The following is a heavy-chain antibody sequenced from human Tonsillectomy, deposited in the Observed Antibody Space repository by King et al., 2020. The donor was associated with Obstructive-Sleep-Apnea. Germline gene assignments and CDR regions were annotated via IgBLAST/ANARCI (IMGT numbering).Heavy chain of an antibody. CDR1: GFSFGDYG. CDR2: IRTKVHGGTT. CDR3: TRDDGFIVASTPFDY. V-gene: IGHV3-49*03. D-gene: IGHD5-12*01. Sequence: VQLVESGGGLVQPGRSLRLSCIASGFSFGDYGVSWFRQAPGKGLEWIGFIRTKVHGGTTEYAASVKGRFTISRDDSKSIAYLQMNSLNTEDTAVYFSTRDDGFIVASTPFDYWGQGTLVTVSS. J-gene: IGHJ4*02.